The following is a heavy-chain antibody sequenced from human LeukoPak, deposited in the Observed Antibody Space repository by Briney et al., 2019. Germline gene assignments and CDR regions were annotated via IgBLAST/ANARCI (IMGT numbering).Heavy chain of an antibody. CDR2: ISGSGGTT. Sequence: GGSLRLSCAASGFTFSSYAVSWVRQAPGKGLEWVAGISGSGGTTYYADSVKGRFTISRDNSKNTLYVQMNSLRAEDTAVYYCAKPQFTTDAFDVWGQGTMVTVSS. V-gene: IGHV3-23*01. D-gene: IGHD1-14*01. CDR3: AKPQFTTDAFDV. J-gene: IGHJ3*01. CDR1: GFTFSSYA.